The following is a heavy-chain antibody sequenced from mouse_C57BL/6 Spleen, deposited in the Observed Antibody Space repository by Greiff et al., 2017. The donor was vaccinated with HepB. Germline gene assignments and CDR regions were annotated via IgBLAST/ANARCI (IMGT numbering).Heavy chain of an antibody. V-gene: IGHV5-17*01. CDR2: ISSGSSTL. CDR1: GFTFSDYG. D-gene: IGHD2-3*01. J-gene: IGHJ3*01. Sequence: EVQLVESGGGLVKPGGSLKLSCAASGFTFSDYGMHWVRQAPEKGLEWVAYISSGSSTLYYADTVKGRFTISRDNAKNTLFLQMTSLRSEETAMYYGARAYDGYFGGFAYWGQGTLVTVSA. CDR3: ARAYDGYFGGFAY.